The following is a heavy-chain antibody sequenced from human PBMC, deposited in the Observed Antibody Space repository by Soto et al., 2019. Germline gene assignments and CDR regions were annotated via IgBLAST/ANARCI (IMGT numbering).Heavy chain of an antibody. D-gene: IGHD3-22*01. Sequence: PGGSLRLSCAAPGFNFNIHALHWSRQAPGEGLEWVAVMSPGGNRQYYADSVKGRFTISRDTSKSTLYLQMTSLRPEDTAVYYCASGAAFYYDSSRYWGQGTMVTVSS. CDR3: ASGAAFYYDSSRY. V-gene: IGHV3-30-3*01. CDR2: MSPGGNRQ. CDR1: GFNFNIHA. J-gene: IGHJ4*02.